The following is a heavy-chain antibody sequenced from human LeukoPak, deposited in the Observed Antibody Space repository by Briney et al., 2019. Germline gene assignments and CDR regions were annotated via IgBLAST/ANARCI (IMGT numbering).Heavy chain of an antibody. CDR2: INHSGST. J-gene: IGHJ4*02. Sequence: SETLSLTCAVYGGSFSGYYWSWIRQPPGKGLEWIGEINHSGSTNYNPSLKSRVTISVDTSKNQFSLKLSSVTAADTAVYYCARGRTRGFDYWGQGTLDTVSS. CDR1: GGSFSGYY. D-gene: IGHD3-10*01. V-gene: IGHV4-34*01. CDR3: ARGRTRGFDY.